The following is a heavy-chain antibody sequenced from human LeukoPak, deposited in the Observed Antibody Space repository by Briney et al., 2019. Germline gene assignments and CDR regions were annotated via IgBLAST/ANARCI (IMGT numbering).Heavy chain of an antibody. J-gene: IGHJ4*02. V-gene: IGHV1-3*01. D-gene: IGHD6-13*01. CDR1: GYTFTSYA. Sequence: ASVKVSCKASGYTFTSYAMHWVRQAPGQRLEWMGWINAGNGNTKYSQKFQGRVTITRDTSASTAYMELSSLRSEGTAVYYCARDFILAAGTFDYWGQGTLVTVSS. CDR3: ARDFILAAGTFDY. CDR2: INAGNGNT.